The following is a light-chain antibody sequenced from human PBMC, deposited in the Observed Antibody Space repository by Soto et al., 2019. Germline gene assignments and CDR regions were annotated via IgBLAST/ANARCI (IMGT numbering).Light chain of an antibody. CDR3: QQYGSSPT. CDR1: QSVSSSY. CDR2: GAS. V-gene: IGKV3-20*01. Sequence: IGLAPSPGTLSLSPGERAARSWRASQSVSSSYLAWYQQKPGQAPRLLIYGASSRATGIPDRFSGSGSGTDFTLTISRLEPEDFAVYYCQQYGSSPTFGQGTKVDI. J-gene: IGKJ1*01.